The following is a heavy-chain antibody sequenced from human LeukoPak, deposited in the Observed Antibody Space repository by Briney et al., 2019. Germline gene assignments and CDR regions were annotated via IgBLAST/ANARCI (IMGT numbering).Heavy chain of an antibody. D-gene: IGHD2-2*03. Sequence: GESLRLSCAASGFTFSSYAMSWVRQAPGKGLEWVSTISGSAGSTYYADSVKGRFTISRDNSKNTLYLQMNSLRAEDTAVYYCAKDLDIVVVPAAMGYWGQGTLVTVSS. CDR1: GFTFSSYA. CDR2: ISGSAGST. V-gene: IGHV3-23*01. CDR3: AKDLDIVVVPAAMGY. J-gene: IGHJ4*02.